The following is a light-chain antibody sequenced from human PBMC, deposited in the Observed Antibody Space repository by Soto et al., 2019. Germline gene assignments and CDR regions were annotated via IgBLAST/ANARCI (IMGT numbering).Light chain of an antibody. Sequence: QSVLTQPASVSGSPGQSITISCTGTSSDVGGYNYVSWYQQHPGKAPKPMIYEVSNRPSGVSNRFSGSKSGNTASLTISGLQAEDEADYYCSSYTSSSTHYVFGTGTKV. CDR2: EVS. V-gene: IGLV2-14*01. CDR1: SSDVGGYNY. J-gene: IGLJ1*01. CDR3: SSYTSSSTHYV.